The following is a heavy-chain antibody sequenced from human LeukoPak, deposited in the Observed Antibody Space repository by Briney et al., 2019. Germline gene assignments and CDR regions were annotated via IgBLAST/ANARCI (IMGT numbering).Heavy chain of an antibody. Sequence: PSETLSLTCAVYGGSFSGYYWSWIRQPPGKGLEWIGEINHSGSTNYNPSLKSRVTISVDTSKNQFSLKLSSVTAADTAVYYCARGEGYYSGSGNYYNVDYWGQGTLVTVSS. CDR1: GGSFSGYY. CDR3: ARGEGYYSGSGNYYNVDY. V-gene: IGHV4-34*01. D-gene: IGHD3-10*01. CDR2: INHSGST. J-gene: IGHJ4*02.